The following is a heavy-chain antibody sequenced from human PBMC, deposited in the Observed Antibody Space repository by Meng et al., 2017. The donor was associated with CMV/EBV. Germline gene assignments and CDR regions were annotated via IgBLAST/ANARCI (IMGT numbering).Heavy chain of an antibody. CDR3: ARAMPSTSAGVFDF. V-gene: IGHV3-53*05. Sequence: AASGFTVSSNYMSWVRQAPGKGMEWVSVIYSGGSTYYADSVKGRFTISRDNSKNTLYLQMNSLTVDDTALYYCARAMPSTSAGVFDFWGQGTLVTVSS. J-gene: IGHJ4*02. CDR2: IYSGGST. D-gene: IGHD6-6*01. CDR1: GFTVSSNY.